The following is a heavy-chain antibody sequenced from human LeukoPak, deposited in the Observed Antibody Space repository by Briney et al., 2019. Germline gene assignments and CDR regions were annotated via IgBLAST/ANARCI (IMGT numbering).Heavy chain of an antibody. CDR2: INPNSGDT. J-gene: IGHJ4*02. CDR3: ARDLGDDSSGYSFDY. Sequence: ASVKVSCKASGYTFSGYHMHWVRQAPGHGLEWMGWINPNSGDTKYAQNFRGRVTMTRDTSLSTAYMDLSRLRSDDTAVYYCARDLGDDSSGYSFDYWGQGTLVTVSS. D-gene: IGHD3-22*01. V-gene: IGHV1-2*02. CDR1: GYTFSGYH.